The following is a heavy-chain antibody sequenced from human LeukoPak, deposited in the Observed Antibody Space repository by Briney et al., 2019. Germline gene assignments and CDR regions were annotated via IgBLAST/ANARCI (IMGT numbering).Heavy chain of an antibody. Sequence: GRSLRLSCAASGFTFSSYAMHWVRQAPGKGLEWVAVISYDGSNKYYADSVKGRFTISRDNSKKMLYLQMNSLRAEDTAVYYCAKGIRRLVGTIPGLRRDHYMDVWGKGTTVTVSS. V-gene: IGHV3-30*04. CDR2: ISYDGSNK. CDR1: GFTFSSYA. CDR3: AKGIRRLVGTIPGLRRDHYMDV. J-gene: IGHJ6*03. D-gene: IGHD1-26*01.